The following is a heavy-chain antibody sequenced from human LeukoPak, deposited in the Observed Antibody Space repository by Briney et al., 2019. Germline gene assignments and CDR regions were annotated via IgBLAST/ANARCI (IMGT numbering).Heavy chain of an antibody. CDR1: GGSISSSSYY. V-gene: IGHV4-39*07. D-gene: IGHD2-8*01. CDR2: INHSGST. J-gene: IGHJ3*02. Sequence: KPSETLSLTCTVSGGSISSSSYYWSWIRQPPGKGLEWIGEINHSGSTNYNPSLKSRVTISVDTSKNQFSLKLSSVTAADTAVYYCARGEWGNNAFDIWGQGTMVTVSS. CDR3: ARGEWGNNAFDI.